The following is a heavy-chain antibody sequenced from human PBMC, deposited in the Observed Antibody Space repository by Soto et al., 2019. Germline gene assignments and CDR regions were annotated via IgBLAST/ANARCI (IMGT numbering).Heavy chain of an antibody. CDR1: GYSFTGYG. V-gene: IGHV1-18*04. Sequence: GASVKVSCKASGYSFTGYGINWVRQAPGQGLQWLGRITTYNGDTNYAQNFQGRVTMTTDTSTSTTYMELRSLRSDGAAVYFCARGRGYSLIPVVDDAVDVWGQGTLVTVSS. D-gene: IGHD5-12*01. J-gene: IGHJ3*01. CDR2: ITTYNGDT. CDR3: ARGRGYSLIPVVDDAVDV.